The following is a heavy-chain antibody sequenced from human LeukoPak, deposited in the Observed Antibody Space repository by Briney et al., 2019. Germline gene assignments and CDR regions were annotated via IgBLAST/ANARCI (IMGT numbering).Heavy chain of an antibody. J-gene: IGHJ4*02. V-gene: IGHV4-4*07. Sequence: SETLSLTCSVSGVSISSHYWSWIRQPAGEGLEWIGRIYTSGSTNYNPSLNSRVTISVDKSKNHLSLNLSSVTAADTAFYYCARGWRYCSVGSCSYYFDYWGQGALDTVSS. D-gene: IGHD2-15*01. CDR2: IYTSGST. CDR3: ARGWRYCSVGSCSYYFDY. CDR1: GVSISSHY.